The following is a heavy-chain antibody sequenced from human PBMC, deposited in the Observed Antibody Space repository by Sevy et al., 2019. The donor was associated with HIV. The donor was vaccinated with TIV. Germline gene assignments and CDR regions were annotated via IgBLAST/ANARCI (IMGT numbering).Heavy chain of an antibody. CDR3: AREFKGGDVYRSNGVDV. D-gene: IGHD3-16*01. Sequence: SETLSLTCTVSGDSISSYFWTWIRQTPGKGLEWIGYIYYSGSTNYNPSTNYNPSPKGRLTMSVDTSKNKYSLRLSSMTAGDTAVYYCAREFKGGDVYRSNGVDVWGQGTTVTVSS. J-gene: IGHJ6*02. CDR2: IYYSGST. V-gene: IGHV4-59*01. CDR1: GDSISSYF.